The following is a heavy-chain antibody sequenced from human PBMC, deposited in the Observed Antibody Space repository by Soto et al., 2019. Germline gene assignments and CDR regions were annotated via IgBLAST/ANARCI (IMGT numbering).Heavy chain of an antibody. Sequence: QVQLQQWGAGLLKPSETLSLTCAVYGGSFSGYYWSWIRQPPGKGLEWIGEINHSGSTNYNPSLKTRVTIAVDTSKNQFSLKRSSVTAADTAVYYCARAKYYDFWSAYPFDYGGQGTLVTVSS. J-gene: IGHJ4*02. CDR2: INHSGST. D-gene: IGHD3-3*01. CDR3: ARAKYYDFWSAYPFDY. V-gene: IGHV4-34*01. CDR1: GGSFSGYY.